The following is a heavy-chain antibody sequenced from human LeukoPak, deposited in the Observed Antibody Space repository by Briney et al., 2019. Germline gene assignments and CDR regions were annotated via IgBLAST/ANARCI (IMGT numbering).Heavy chain of an antibody. J-gene: IGHJ3*02. D-gene: IGHD3-22*01. V-gene: IGHV1-46*01. CDR2: INPSGGNT. CDR1: GYTFTRYY. Sequence: ASVKVSCKASGYTFTRYYMHWVRQAPGQGLEWMGIINPSGGNTNYAQKFQGRVTMTRDMSTSAVYMELSSLRSEDTAVYYCARERSSGYNDAFDIWGQGTMVTVSS. CDR3: ARERSSGYNDAFDI.